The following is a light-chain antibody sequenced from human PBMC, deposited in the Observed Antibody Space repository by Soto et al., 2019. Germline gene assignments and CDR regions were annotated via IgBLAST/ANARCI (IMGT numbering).Light chain of an antibody. CDR3: QQLNSYPHT. CDR2: AAS. CDR1: QGISSY. J-gene: IGKJ1*01. Sequence: DIQLTQSPSFLSASVGDRVTITCRASQGISSYLAWYQQKPGKAPKLLIYAASTLQSGVPSRFSGSGSGTEFTLTISSRQPEDFATYYCQQLNSYPHTFGQGTKVEIK. V-gene: IGKV1-9*01.